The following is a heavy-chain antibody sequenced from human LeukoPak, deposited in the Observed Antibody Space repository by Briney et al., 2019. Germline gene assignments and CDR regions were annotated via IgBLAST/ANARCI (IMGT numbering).Heavy chain of an antibody. V-gene: IGHV4-59*08. J-gene: IGHJ6*02. CDR3: ARLRSASHPDYYGMDV. CDR1: GGSISSYY. D-gene: IGHD6-6*01. CDR2: IYHSGST. Sequence: SETLSLTCTVSGGSISSYYWSWIRQPPGKGLEWIGYIYHSGSTNYNPSLKSRVIISVDTSKNQFSLKLNSVTAADTAVYFCARLRSASHPDYYGMDVWGQGTTVTVSS.